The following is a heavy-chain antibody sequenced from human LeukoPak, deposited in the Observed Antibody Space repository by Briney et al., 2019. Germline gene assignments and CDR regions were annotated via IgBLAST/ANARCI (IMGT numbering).Heavy chain of an antibody. D-gene: IGHD3-10*01. CDR3: ARARPYYYGSGSNYYYYYMDV. V-gene: IGHV4-34*01. Sequence: SETLSLTCAVYGGSFSGYYWSWIRQPPGKGREGIGEINHSGSTDYNPSLKSRVTISVDTYKKQFSLKMRSVTAADTAVYYCARARPYYYGSGSNYYYYYMDVWGKGTTVTVSS. CDR1: GGSFSGYY. J-gene: IGHJ6*03. CDR2: INHSGST.